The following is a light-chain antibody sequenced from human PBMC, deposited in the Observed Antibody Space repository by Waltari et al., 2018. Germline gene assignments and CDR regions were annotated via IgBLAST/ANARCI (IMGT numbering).Light chain of an antibody. Sequence: QSALTQPASVSGSPGQSITISCSGSSSDVGAYNYVSWYQQHPGKAPRLLIHDVSIRPYGVSNRFAGAKSGNTASLAISGLQAEDEADYYCSSYTITNTRVFGGGTKVTVL. V-gene: IGLV2-14*03. CDR3: SSYTITNTRV. CDR1: SSDVGAYNY. CDR2: DVS. J-gene: IGLJ3*02.